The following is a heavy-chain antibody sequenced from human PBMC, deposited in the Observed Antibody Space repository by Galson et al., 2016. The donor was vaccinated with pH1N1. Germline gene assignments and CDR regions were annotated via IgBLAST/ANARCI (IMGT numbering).Heavy chain of an antibody. Sequence: SVKVSCKASGYSVTRYYMHWVRQAPGQGLEWMGIIDPSDGTTTYSQKFQGRISLTRDTSTNSVHMDLTTLRPDDSATYFCARRYYFDYWGPGTLVTVSS. V-gene: IGHV1-46*01. CDR2: IDPSDGTT. J-gene: IGHJ4*02. CDR3: ARRYYFDY. CDR1: GYSVTRYY.